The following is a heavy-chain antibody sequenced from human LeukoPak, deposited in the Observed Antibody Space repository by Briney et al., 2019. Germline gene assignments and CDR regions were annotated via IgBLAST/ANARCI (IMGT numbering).Heavy chain of an antibody. V-gene: IGHV3-21*01. J-gene: IGHJ4*02. Sequence: GGSLRLSCAASGFTFSSYSMNWVRQAPGKGLKWVSSISSSSSYIYYADSVKGRFTISRDNAKNSLYLQMNSLRAEDTAVYYCARDGLSSSWYYFDYWGQGTLVTVSS. CDR2: ISSSSSYI. CDR1: GFTFSSYS. D-gene: IGHD6-13*01. CDR3: ARDGLSSSWYYFDY.